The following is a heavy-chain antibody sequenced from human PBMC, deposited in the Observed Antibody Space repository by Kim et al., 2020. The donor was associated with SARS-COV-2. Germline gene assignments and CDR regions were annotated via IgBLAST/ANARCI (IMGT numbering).Heavy chain of an antibody. J-gene: IGHJ4*02. Sequence: SETLSLTCTVSGGSVSSGSYYWSWIRQPPGKGLEWIGYIYYSGSTNYNPSLKSRVTISVDTSKNQFSLKLSSVTAADTAVYYCARGLLTDYGDLPQEFDYWGQGTLVTVSS. CDR2: IYYSGST. V-gene: IGHV4-61*01. CDR1: GGSVSSGSYY. CDR3: ARGLLTDYGDLPQEFDY. D-gene: IGHD4-17*01.